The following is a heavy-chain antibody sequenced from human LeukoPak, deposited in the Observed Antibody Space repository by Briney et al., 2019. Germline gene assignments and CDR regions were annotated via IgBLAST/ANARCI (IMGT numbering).Heavy chain of an antibody. Sequence: GGSLRLSCAASGFTFSDYSMEWVRQAPGKGLEWISYISSTSTTIYYAGSVKGRFTTSRDNAKNSLYLQMNSLRAEDTAVYYCARGGKLHPQSPYWGQGTLVTVSS. CDR2: ISSTSTTI. CDR1: GFTFSDYS. CDR3: ARGGKLHPQSPY. V-gene: IGHV3-48*04. J-gene: IGHJ4*02. D-gene: IGHD3-16*01.